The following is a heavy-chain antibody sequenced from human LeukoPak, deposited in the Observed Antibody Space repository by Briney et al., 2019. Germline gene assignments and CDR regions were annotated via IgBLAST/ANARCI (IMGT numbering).Heavy chain of an antibody. CDR3: GRDPAWGAIDY. J-gene: IGHJ4*02. CDR2: MNPDGSGN. Sequence: PGGSLRLSCVGSGFSIKNSWMTWVRQAPGKGLEWVANMNPDGSGNYYVDSVKGRFTVSRDNAKNSVYLQMNGLRAEDTAVYYCGRDPAWGAIDYWGQGTPVTVSS. CDR1: GFSIKNSW. D-gene: IGHD7-27*01. V-gene: IGHV3-7*01.